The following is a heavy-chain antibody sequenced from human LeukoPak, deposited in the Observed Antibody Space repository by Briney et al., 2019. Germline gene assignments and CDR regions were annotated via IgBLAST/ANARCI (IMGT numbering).Heavy chain of an antibody. J-gene: IGHJ4*02. V-gene: IGHV1-8*01. CDR1: GYTFTSYD. CDR2: MNPNSGNT. Sequence: ASVKVSCKASGYTFTSYDINWVRQATGQGLEWMGWMNPNSGNTDYAQKFQGRVTMTRNTSISSAYMELSSLRSEDTAVYYCARGPTYRSSTSCYGIPHSFDSWGQGTLVTVSS. CDR3: ARGPTYRSSTSCYGIPHSFDS. D-gene: IGHD2-2*01.